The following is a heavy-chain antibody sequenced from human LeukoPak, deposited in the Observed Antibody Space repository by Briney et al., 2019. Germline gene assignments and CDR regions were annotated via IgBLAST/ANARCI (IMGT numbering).Heavy chain of an antibody. J-gene: IGHJ4*02. Sequence: ASVEVSCKVSGYTLTELSMHWVRQAPGKGLEWMGGFDPEDGETIYAQKFQGRVTMTEDTSTDIAYMELSSLRSEDTAVYYCATGRGEIGTVVTPEFNYWGQGTLVTVSS. CDR1: GYTLTELS. D-gene: IGHD4-23*01. V-gene: IGHV1-24*01. CDR3: ATGRGEIGTVVTPEFNY. CDR2: FDPEDGET.